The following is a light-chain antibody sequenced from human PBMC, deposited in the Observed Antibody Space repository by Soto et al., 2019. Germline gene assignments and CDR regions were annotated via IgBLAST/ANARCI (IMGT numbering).Light chain of an antibody. CDR1: QSVSSSY. CDR2: GAS. J-gene: IGKJ4*01. Sequence: EIMLTQSPGTLSLSPGERATLSCRASQSVSSSYLAWYQQKPGQAPRLLIYGASSRATGIPDRFSGSGSGTDFTLSISRLQSEDFAVYYCQQYNTWSLTFGGGTKVDIK. CDR3: QQYNTWSLT. V-gene: IGKV3-20*01.